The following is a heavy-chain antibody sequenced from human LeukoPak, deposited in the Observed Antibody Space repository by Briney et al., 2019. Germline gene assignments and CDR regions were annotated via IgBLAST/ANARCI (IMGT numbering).Heavy chain of an antibody. Sequence: GGPLRLSCAASGFTFSSYSLNWVRQAPGKGLEWVSSITTSSSYIYYADSVKGRFTISRDNAENSLYLQMNSLRVEDTAVYYCVREGGSDWYSGWFDPWGQGTLVTVSS. CDR1: GFTFSSYS. D-gene: IGHD6-19*01. V-gene: IGHV3-21*01. CDR3: VREGGSDWYSGWFDP. CDR2: ITTSSSYI. J-gene: IGHJ5*02.